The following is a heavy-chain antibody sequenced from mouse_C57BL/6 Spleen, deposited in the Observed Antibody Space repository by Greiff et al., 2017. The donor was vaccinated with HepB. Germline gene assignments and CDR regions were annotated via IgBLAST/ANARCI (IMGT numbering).Heavy chain of an antibody. CDR1: GYTFTSYG. Sequence: LEESGAELARPGASVKLSCKASGYTFTSYGISWVKQRTGQGLEWIGEIYPRSGNTYYNEKFKGKATLTADKSSSTAYMELRSLTSEDSAVYFCASQRYYGSSSYYFDYWGQGTTLTVSS. CDR2: IYPRSGNT. V-gene: IGHV1-81*01. J-gene: IGHJ2*01. CDR3: ASQRYYGSSSYYFDY. D-gene: IGHD1-1*01.